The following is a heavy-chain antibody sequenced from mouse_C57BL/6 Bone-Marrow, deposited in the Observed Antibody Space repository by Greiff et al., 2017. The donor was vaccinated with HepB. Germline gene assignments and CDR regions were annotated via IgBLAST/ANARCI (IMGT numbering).Heavy chain of an antibody. CDR1: GFTFTAYY. Sequence: EVMLVESGGGLVQPGGSLSLSCAASGFTFTAYYMSWVRQPPGKALEWLGFIRNKANGYTTEYSASVKGRFTISRDNSQSILYLQMNALRAEDSATYYCASRGYFDVWGTGTTVTVSS. V-gene: IGHV7-3*01. J-gene: IGHJ1*03. CDR2: IRNKANGYTT. CDR3: ASRGYFDV.